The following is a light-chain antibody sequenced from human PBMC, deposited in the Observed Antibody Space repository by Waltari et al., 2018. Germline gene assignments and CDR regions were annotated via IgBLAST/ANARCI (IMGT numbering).Light chain of an antibody. V-gene: IGKV1-33*01. J-gene: IGKJ2*02. CDR2: DAS. CDR3: QQYEGLPRT. Sequence: DIQMTQSPSSLSASVGDRVTITCQASQDISNYLNWYQQKPGKAPKLLIYDASNLETGVPSRFSGSGSGTDFTFTISSLQPEDIATYYCQQYEGLPRTFGQGTKLEMK. CDR1: QDISNY.